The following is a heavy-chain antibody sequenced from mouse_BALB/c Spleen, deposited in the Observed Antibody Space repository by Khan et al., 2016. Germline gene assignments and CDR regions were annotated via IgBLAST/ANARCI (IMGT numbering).Heavy chain of an antibody. CDR3: ARYDVNYDYFDF. Sequence: VQLKQSGAELVRPGALVKLSCKASGFNIKDYYIHWVKQRPEQGLEWIGWIDPENGNTIYDPKFQDKATITADTSSNTAYLQLSSLTSEDTAVYYCARYDVNYDYFDFWGQGPTLTVSS. J-gene: IGHJ2*01. V-gene: IGHV14-1*02. D-gene: IGHD2-3*01. CDR1: GFNIKDYY. CDR2: IDPENGNT.